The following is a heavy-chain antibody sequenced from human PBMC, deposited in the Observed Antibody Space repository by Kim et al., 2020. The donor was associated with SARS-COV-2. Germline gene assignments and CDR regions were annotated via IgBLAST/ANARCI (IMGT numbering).Heavy chain of an antibody. CDR3: AKDRPLDLGVGATVYYYYGMDV. D-gene: IGHD1-26*01. J-gene: IGHJ6*02. V-gene: IGHV3-23*03. CDR2: IYSGGSST. CDR1: GFTFSSYA. Sequence: GGSLRLSCAASGFTFSSYAMSWVRQAPGKGLEWVSVIYSGGSSTYYADSVKGRFTISRDNSKNTLYLQMNSLRAEDTAVYYCAKDRPLDLGVGATVYYYYGMDVWGQGTTVTVSS.